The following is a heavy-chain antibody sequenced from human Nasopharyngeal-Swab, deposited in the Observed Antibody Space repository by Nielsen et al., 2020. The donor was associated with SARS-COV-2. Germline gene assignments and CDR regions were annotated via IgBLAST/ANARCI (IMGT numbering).Heavy chain of an antibody. CDR3: ASRASLWFGERYYYGMDV. CDR1: GFTFSSYG. D-gene: IGHD3-10*01. V-gene: IGHV3-30*03. J-gene: IGHJ6*02. CDR2: ISYDGSNK. Sequence: GGSLRLSCAASGFTFSSYGMHWVRQAPGKGLEWVAVISYDGSNKYYADSVKGRFTISRDNSKNTLYLQMNSLRAEDTAVYYCASRASLWFGERYYYGMDVWSQGTTVTVSS.